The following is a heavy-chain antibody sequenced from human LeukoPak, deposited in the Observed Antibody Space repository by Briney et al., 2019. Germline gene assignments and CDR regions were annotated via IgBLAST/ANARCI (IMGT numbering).Heavy chain of an antibody. CDR1: GGSISSGGYY. CDR3: ARQRYYYDSIDY. D-gene: IGHD3-22*01. V-gene: IGHV4-61*08. Sequence: SQTLSLTCTVSGGSISSGGYYWSWIRQPPGKGLDWIGYIYYSGSTNYNPSLKSRVTISVDTSKNQFSLKLSSVTAADTAVYYCARQRYYYDSIDYWGQGTLVTVSS. J-gene: IGHJ4*02. CDR2: IYYSGST.